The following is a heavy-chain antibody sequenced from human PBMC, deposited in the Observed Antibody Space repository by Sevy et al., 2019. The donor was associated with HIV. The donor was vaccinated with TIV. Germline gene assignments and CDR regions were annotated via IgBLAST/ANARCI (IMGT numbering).Heavy chain of an antibody. CDR1: GYTFISYY. V-gene: IGHV1-46*01. CDR2: INPSGATT. Sequence: ASVKVSCKASGYTFISYYMHWVRQAPGLGPEYMGMINPSGATTYYTQKFQGRVTVTRDTSTSTVYMEVSSLRSEDTAVYYCAREVPNSRIDYWGQGTLVTVSS. CDR3: AREVPNSRIDY. J-gene: IGHJ4*02. D-gene: IGHD2-2*01.